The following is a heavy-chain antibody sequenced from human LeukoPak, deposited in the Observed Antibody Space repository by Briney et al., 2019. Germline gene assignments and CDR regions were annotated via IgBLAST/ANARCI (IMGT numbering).Heavy chain of an antibody. CDR1: GGTFSSYA. CDR3: ARAAKQWLVPGSRIFDY. CDR2: IIPIFGTA. V-gene: IGHV1-69*05. J-gene: IGHJ4*02. Sequence: ASVKVSCKASGGTFSSYAISWVRQAPGPGLEWMGGIIPIFGTANYAQKFQGRVTITTDESTSTAYMELSSLRSEDTAVYYCARAAKQWLVPGSRIFDYWGQGTLVTVSS. D-gene: IGHD6-19*01.